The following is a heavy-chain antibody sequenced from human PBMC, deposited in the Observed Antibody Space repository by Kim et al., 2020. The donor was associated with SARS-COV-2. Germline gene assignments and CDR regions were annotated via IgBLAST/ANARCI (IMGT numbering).Heavy chain of an antibody. V-gene: IGHV4-39*01. J-gene: IGHJ4*02. Sequence: YYNPSLKRRVTISVDTSKNQFSLKLSSVTAADTAVYYCASEGYVVRGDTFWGQGTLVTVSS. CDR3: ASEGYVVRGDTF. D-gene: IGHD3-10*01.